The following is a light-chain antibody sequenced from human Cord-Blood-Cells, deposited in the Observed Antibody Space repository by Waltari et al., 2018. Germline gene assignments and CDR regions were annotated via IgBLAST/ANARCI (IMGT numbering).Light chain of an antibody. J-gene: IGKJ5*01. CDR3: QQYNNWPPIT. V-gene: IGKV3-15*01. Sequence: EIAITQSPLTLPVSPRERATLPCRASQSVSINFAWYQQKPGQAPTLLIYGASTRATDIPARFSGSGSGTEFTLTLSSLQSEDFAVYYCQQYNNWPPITFGQGTRLEIK. CDR2: GAS. CDR1: QSVSIN.